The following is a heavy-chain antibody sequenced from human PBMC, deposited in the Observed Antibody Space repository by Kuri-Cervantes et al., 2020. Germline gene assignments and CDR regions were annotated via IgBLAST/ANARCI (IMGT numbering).Heavy chain of an antibody. CDR1: GGTFSSYA. CDR2: IIPIFGTA. D-gene: IGHD6-19*01. V-gene: IGHV1-69*05. CDR3: ARPNSSGSRGYQFDY. J-gene: IGHJ4*02. Sequence: SVKVSCKASGGTFSSYAISWVRQAPGQGLEWIGGIIPIFGTANYAQKFQGRVTITTDESTSTAYMELSSLRSEDTAVYYCARPNSSGSRGYQFDYWGQGTLVTVSS.